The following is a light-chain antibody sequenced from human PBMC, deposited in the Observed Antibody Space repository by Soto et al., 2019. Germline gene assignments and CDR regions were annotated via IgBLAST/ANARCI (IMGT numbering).Light chain of an antibody. CDR3: QQRNVWPPVT. CDR1: QSVSSY. CDR2: DAS. Sequence: DIFLAQSPSTRCLSPSGRATFSCRASQSVSSYLAWYQQKPGQAPRLLIYDASNRATGIPARFSGSGSGTDFTLTISSLEPEDSAVYYCQQRNVWPPVTFGQGTRLEIK. V-gene: IGKV3-11*01. J-gene: IGKJ5*01.